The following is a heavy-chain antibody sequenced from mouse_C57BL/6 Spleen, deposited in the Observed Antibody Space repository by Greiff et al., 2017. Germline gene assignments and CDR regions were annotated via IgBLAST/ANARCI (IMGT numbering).Heavy chain of an antibody. J-gene: IGHJ2*01. D-gene: IGHD1-1*01. CDR2: IDPSDSYT. CDR3: ARTHYYDSSYEYYFDY. V-gene: IGHV1-69*01. Sequence: VQLQQPGAELVMPGASVKLSCKASGYTFTSYWMHWVKQRPGQGLEWIGEIDPSDSYTNYNQKFKGKSTLTVDKSSSTAYMQLSGLTSEDSAVYYCARTHYYDSSYEYYFDYWGKGTTHTVPT. CDR1: GYTFTSYW.